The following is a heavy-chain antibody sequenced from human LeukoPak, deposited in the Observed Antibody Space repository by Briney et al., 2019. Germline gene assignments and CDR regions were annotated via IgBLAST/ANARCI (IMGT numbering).Heavy chain of an antibody. Sequence: PGGSLRLSCAASGFTFSSYWINWVRQAPGKGLEWVAGIKPDGSESFYVDSVLGRFTIPRDNAKNSLYLQMNSLRAEDTALYYCIVALEGDWGQGTLVTVSS. D-gene: IGHD1-1*01. CDR3: IVALEGD. V-gene: IGHV3-7*01. CDR2: IKPDGSES. J-gene: IGHJ4*02. CDR1: GFTFSSYW.